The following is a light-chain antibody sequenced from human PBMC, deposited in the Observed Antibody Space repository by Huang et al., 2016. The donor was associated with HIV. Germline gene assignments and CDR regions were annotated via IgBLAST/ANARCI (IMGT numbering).Light chain of an antibody. CDR1: QSVISSY. CDR2: GTS. V-gene: IGKV3-20*01. CDR3: ENYGTGPPFT. Sequence: EIVLTQSPGTLSLSPGDTATLSCRASQSVISSYLSWYQHKPGQTPRLLIYGTSINTTGIPDGFRSSGYGTEDTLTNSDRKPDDLAGYCCENYGTGPPFTIGPGHEVHIK. J-gene: IGKJ3*01.